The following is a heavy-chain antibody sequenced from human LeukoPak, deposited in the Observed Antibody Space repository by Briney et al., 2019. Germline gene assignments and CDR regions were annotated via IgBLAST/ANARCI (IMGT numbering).Heavy chain of an antibody. Sequence: ASVKVSCKASGYTFTVNYIHWVGQAPGQGLEWMGWINPNGGGTNYAQKFQGWVTMTRDTSISTLYMELSRLKSDDTAVYYCARGFGSSWFDYWGQGTLVTVSS. CDR3: ARGFGSSWFDY. J-gene: IGHJ4*02. CDR2: INPNGGGT. V-gene: IGHV1-2*04. D-gene: IGHD6-13*01. CDR1: GYTFTVNY.